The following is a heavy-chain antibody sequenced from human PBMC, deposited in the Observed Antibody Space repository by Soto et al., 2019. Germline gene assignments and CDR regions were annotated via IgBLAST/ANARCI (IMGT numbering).Heavy chain of an antibody. V-gene: IGHV3-23*01. CDR2: ISGSGGST. Sequence: GGSLRLSCAASGFTFSSYAMSWVRQAPGKGLEWVSAISGSGGSTYYADSVKGRFTISRDNSKNTLYLQMNSLRAEDTAVYYCAKDSRGIAVTFRQEGAYYYYGMDVWGQGTTVTVPS. CDR3: AKDSRGIAVTFRQEGAYYYYGMDV. D-gene: IGHD6-19*01. CDR1: GFTFSSYA. J-gene: IGHJ6*02.